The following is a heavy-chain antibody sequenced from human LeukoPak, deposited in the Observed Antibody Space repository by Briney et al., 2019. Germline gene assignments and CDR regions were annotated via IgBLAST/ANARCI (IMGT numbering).Heavy chain of an antibody. Sequence: GASVKVSCKASGGTFSSHAISWVRQAPGQGLEWMGRIIPIFGIANYAQKFQGRVTITADKSTSTAYMELSSLRSEDTAVYYCVRGPITAETSFDYWGQGTLVTVSS. D-gene: IGHD1-20*01. CDR2: IIPIFGIA. CDR1: GGTFSSHA. V-gene: IGHV1-69*04. J-gene: IGHJ4*02. CDR3: VRGPITAETSFDY.